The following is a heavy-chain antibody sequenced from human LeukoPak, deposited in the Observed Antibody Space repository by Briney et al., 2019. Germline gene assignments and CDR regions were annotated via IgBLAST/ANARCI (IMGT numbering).Heavy chain of an antibody. CDR1: GGSISSYY. CDR2: IYTSGST. CDR3: ASDRVTGYAFDI. J-gene: IGHJ3*02. D-gene: IGHD2-21*02. V-gene: IGHV4-4*09. Sequence: SETLSLTCTVSGGSISSYYWSWIRQPPGKGLEWIGYIYTSGSTNYNPSLKSRVTISVDTSKNQFSLKLSSVTAADTAVYYCASDRVTGYAFDIWGQGTMVTVSS.